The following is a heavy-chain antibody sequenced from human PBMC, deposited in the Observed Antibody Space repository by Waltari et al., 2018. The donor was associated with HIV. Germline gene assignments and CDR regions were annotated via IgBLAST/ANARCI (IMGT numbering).Heavy chain of an antibody. CDR1: GLPSGNYA. Sequence: QVQLVESGGGVVQPGRSLRLSCAASGLPSGNYALHWVRQAPGKGLEWVAVISYDGNNKYYADSVQGRFAISRDNSKNTLYLQMNSLRNDDTAVFYCASGYCSGPSCYSSAYWGQGTLVTVSS. CDR2: ISYDGNNK. V-gene: IGHV3-30*09. J-gene: IGHJ4*02. D-gene: IGHD2-2*03. CDR3: ASGYCSGPSCYSSAY.